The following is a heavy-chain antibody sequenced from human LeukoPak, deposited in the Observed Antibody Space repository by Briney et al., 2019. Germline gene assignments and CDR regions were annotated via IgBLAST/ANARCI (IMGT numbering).Heavy chain of an antibody. J-gene: IGHJ4*02. V-gene: IGHV1-18*01. D-gene: IGHD3-22*01. CDR3: ARDSSAYTRHFDY. CDR1: GYIFVNFG. Sequence: ASVKVSCKASGYIFVNFGISWVRQAPRQGLEWLGWISAYNGNTNYAQKFRGRVTMTTDTSTNTAYMELRNLGSDDTAMYFCARDSSAYTRHFDYWGQGSLVTVSS. CDR2: ISAYNGNT.